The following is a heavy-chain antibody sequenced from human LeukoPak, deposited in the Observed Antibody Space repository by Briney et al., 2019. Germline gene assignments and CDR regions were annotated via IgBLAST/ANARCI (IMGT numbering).Heavy chain of an antibody. V-gene: IGHV1-69*04. CDR3: ARPLDTVVIAFDI. D-gene: IGHD4-23*01. J-gene: IGHJ3*02. CDR2: IIPILGIA. CDR1: GGTFSSYA. Sequence: AASVKVSCKASGGTFSSYAISWVRQAPGQGLEWMGRIIPILGIANYAQKFQGRVTITADKSTSTAYMELSSLRSEDTAVYYCARPLDTVVIAFDIWGQGTMVTVSS.